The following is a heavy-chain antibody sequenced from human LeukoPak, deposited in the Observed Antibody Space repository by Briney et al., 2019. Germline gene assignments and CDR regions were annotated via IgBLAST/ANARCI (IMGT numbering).Heavy chain of an antibody. CDR1: GGSISSYY. J-gene: IGHJ4*02. CDR2: IYYSGST. V-gene: IGHV4-59*01. Sequence: SETLSLTCTVSGGSISSYYWSWLRQPPGKGLEWIGYIYYSGSTNYNPSLKSRVTISVDTSKNQFSLKLSSVTAADTAVYYCARGRDIVATTDFDYWGQGTPVTVSS. CDR3: ARGRDIVATTDFDY. D-gene: IGHD5-12*01.